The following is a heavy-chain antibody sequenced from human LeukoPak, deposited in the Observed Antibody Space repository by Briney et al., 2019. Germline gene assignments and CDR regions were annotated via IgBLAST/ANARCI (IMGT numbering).Heavy chain of an antibody. Sequence: GGSLRLSCAASGFTVSNNYMSWVRQTPGKGLGWVSIIFSLGSTYYADSLKARFTISRDNSKNTLYLQLNSLRVEDTAVYYCARHFDSGDYVENPIDYWGQGTLVTVSS. V-gene: IGHV3-66*02. D-gene: IGHD3-22*01. CDR3: ARHFDSGDYVENPIDY. J-gene: IGHJ4*02. CDR1: GFTVSNNY. CDR2: IFSLGST.